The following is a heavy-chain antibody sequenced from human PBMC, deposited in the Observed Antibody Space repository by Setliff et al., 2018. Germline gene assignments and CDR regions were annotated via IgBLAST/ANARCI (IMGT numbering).Heavy chain of an antibody. D-gene: IGHD3-3*01. CDR2: MNPNSGNT. V-gene: IGHV1-8*03. CDR1: GYTFTSYD. J-gene: IGHJ6*03. Sequence: ASVKVSCKASGYTFTSYDINWVRQATGQGLEWMGWMNPNSGNTGYAQKFQGRVTITRNTSISTAYMELSSLRSEDTAVYYCARGGGQIHYDFWSGYFSDPQPNYYYYYMDVWGKGTTGTVSS. CDR3: ARGGGQIHYDFWSGYFSDPQPNYYYYYMDV.